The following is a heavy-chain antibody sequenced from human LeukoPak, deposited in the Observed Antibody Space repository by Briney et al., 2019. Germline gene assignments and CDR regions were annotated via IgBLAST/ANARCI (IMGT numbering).Heavy chain of an antibody. CDR1: GYTFATYS. CDR3: ARGHSSGRDYYFDT. V-gene: IGHV1-18*01. CDR2: ISGYSGST. J-gene: IGHJ4*02. Sequence: ASVKVSCKTSGYTFATYSINWVRQAPGQGLEWMGWISGYSGSTNYAQKLQGKVTMTTDTSTTTAYMELRSLKSDDTAVYYCARGHSSGRDYYFDTWGQGTLVTVSS. D-gene: IGHD6-19*01.